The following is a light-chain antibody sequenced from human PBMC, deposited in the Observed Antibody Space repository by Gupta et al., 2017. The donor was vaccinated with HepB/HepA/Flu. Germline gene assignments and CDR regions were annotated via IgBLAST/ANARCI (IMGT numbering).Light chain of an antibody. V-gene: IGKV2-28*01. CDR2: LAS. CDR1: LSLLHTNGYHY. CDR3: RRALEPPHT. J-gene: IGKJ2*01. Sequence: IVMTQSPLSLPVTPGEPASMSCRSSLSLLHTNGYHYLDWYLQKPGQSPHPLIYLASNRASGVPDRFNGSGSGTNFTLKISRVEAEDVGIYYCRRALEPPHTFGQGTRVEVK.